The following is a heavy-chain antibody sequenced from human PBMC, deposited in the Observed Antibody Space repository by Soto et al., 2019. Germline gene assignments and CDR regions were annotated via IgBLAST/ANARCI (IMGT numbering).Heavy chain of an antibody. Sequence: VHLVESGGGLVEPGGSLRLSCEASGFMFSSYWMSWVRQAPGQGLGWGANIKQDGSEIHYVESVGGRFTIFRDNARRSLFLQMSSLRAEDTAVYFCATYSGSYFPVGHDRWGQGTLVVVSS. J-gene: IGHJ5*02. CDR2: IKQDGSEI. CDR1: GFMFSSYW. CDR3: ATYSGSYFPVGHDR. D-gene: IGHD3-10*01. V-gene: IGHV3-7*01.